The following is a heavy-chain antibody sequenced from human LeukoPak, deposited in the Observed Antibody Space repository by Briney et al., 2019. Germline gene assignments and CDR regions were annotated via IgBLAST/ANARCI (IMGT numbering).Heavy chain of an antibody. V-gene: IGHV4-59*08. D-gene: IGHD3-10*01. CDR2: IYNTGNS. CDR1: GGSVSSDS. CDR3: ARLGKMNLVQGVFWYFDP. J-gene: IGHJ2*01. Sequence: SETLSLTCTVSGGSVSSDSWNWIRQSPGKGLECIGYIYNTGNSNHNPSLKNRVTISFDKSKSQLSLVLTSVTAADTAIYYCARLGKMNLVQGVFWYFDPWGRGTLVTVSS.